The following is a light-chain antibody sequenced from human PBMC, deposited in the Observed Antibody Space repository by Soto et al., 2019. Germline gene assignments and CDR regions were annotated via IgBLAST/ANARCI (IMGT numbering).Light chain of an antibody. Sequence: DIQMTQSPSSLSASVGDRVTITCRASQSIDSYLNWYQRKPGKAPKDLIYAASTLQSGVPSRFSGSGSGTDFTLTSSNLQPEDFGTYYCQQTYSTPRTFGQGTQVDIK. CDR2: AAS. CDR3: QQTYSTPRT. V-gene: IGKV1-39*01. J-gene: IGKJ1*01. CDR1: QSIDSY.